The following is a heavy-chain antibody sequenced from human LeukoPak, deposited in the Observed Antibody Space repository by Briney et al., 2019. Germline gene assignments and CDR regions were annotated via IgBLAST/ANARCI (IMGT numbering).Heavy chain of an antibody. V-gene: IGHV3-7*01. J-gene: IGHJ6*03. CDR1: GFTFSSYW. D-gene: IGHD6-19*01. CDR2: IKQDGSEK. Sequence: GGSLRLSCAASGFTFSSYWMSWVRQAPGKGLEWVANIKQDGSEKYYVDSVKGRFTISRDNAKNSLYLQMNSLRAEDTAVYYCARDRVTIAVAGRRYYYMDVWGKGTTVTISS. CDR3: ARDRVTIAVAGRRYYYMDV.